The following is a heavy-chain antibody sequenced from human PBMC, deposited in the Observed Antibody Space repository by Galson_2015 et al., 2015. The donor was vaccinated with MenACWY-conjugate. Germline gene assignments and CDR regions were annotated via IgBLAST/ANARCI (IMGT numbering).Heavy chain of an antibody. J-gene: IGHJ6*03. V-gene: IGHV3-23*01. CDR2: ISDSGAAT. CDR1: GFTFRQYA. CDR3: AKDVYMDV. Sequence: SLRLSCAASGFTFRQYAMSWVRQAPGTGLEWVAIISDSGAATHYIDSVKGRFTISRDNSKNTLYLQMSRLRAEDTALHYCAKDVYMDVWGKGTTVSVSS.